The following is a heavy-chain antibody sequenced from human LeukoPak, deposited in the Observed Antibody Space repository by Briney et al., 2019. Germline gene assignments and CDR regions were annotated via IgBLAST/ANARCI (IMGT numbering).Heavy chain of an antibody. CDR2: INPNSGGA. D-gene: IGHD1-26*01. V-gene: IGHV1-2*02. J-gene: IGHJ5*02. CDR3: ARELSLAGELHKDSWFDP. Sequence: VASVKVSCKASGYTFTGYYMHWVRQAPGQGLEWMGWINPNSGGANYAQKFQGRVTMTRDTSISTAYMELSRLRSDDTAVYYCARELSLAGELHKDSWFDPWGQGTLVTVSS. CDR1: GYTFTGYY.